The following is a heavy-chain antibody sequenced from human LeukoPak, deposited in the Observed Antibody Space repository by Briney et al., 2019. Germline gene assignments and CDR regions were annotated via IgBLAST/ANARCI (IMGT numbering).Heavy chain of an antibody. CDR3: ARLSWPGRGSRFDP. Sequence: SETLSLTCTVSGGSISSDYWSWIRQPAGKGLEWIGRIYTTGSTNYSPSLKSRVTILVDTSKNQFSLRLSSVTAADTAVYYCARLSWPGRGSRFDPWGQGTLVTVSS. V-gene: IGHV4-4*07. J-gene: IGHJ5*02. D-gene: IGHD2/OR15-2a*01. CDR2: IYTTGST. CDR1: GGSISSDY.